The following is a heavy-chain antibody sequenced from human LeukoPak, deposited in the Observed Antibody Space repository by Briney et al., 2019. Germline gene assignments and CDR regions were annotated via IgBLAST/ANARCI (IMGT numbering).Heavy chain of an antibody. Sequence: GGSLRLSCAASGFTFSSYWMSWVRQAPGKGLEWVANIKQDGSEKYYVDSVKGRFTISRDNAKNSLYLQMNGLRAEDTAVYYCARDMGRPQWMGAFDIWGQGTMVTVSS. CDR2: IKQDGSEK. D-gene: IGHD2-2*03. J-gene: IGHJ3*02. V-gene: IGHV3-7*01. CDR1: GFTFSSYW. CDR3: ARDMGRPQWMGAFDI.